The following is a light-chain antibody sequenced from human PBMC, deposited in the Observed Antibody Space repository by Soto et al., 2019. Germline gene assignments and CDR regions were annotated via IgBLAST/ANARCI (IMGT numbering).Light chain of an antibody. CDR3: QQRSNWPST. CDR2: DAS. V-gene: IGKV3-11*01. Sequence: EIVLTQSPATLSLSPGERATLSCRASQSVSSYLACYQQKPVQAPRRLLYDASNRATGIPARFSGSGSGTDFTLTISSLEPEDFAVYYCQQRSNWPSTFGQGTRLEIK. J-gene: IGKJ5*01. CDR1: QSVSSY.